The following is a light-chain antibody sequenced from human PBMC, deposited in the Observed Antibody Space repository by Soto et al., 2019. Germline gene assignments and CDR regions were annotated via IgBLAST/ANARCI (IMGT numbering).Light chain of an antibody. CDR3: QQSYSVPS. Sequence: DIQLTQSPLSLSASLGDSVTVTCRASENIDNYLNWYRQKPGEAPQLIIYSASRLQSGVPGTFSRGGSGTDFSLTIHIAQSDKLPTYFWQQSYSVPSFGPGTRVDMK. CDR2: SAS. CDR1: ENIDNY. J-gene: IGKJ3*01. V-gene: IGKV1-39*01.